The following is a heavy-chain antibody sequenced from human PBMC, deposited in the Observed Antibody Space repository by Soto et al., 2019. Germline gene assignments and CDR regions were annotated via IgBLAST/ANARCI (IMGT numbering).Heavy chain of an antibody. CDR1: GNSFTSYG. CDR2: IYPDDSDT. Sequence: PGESLKICCKGSGNSFTSYGISWVRQMPGKGLEWMGIIYPDDSDTRYSPSFQGQVTISADKSISTAYLQWSSLKASDTAMYYCARSYGMDVWGQGTTVTVSS. CDR3: ARSYGMDV. J-gene: IGHJ6*02. V-gene: IGHV5-51*01.